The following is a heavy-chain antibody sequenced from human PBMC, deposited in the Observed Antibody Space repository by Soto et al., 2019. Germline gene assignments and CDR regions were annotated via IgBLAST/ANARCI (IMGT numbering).Heavy chain of an antibody. CDR3: ARDFSYYDSSGYYHGWYFDL. Sequence: ASVKVSCKASGYTFTSYAMHWVRQAPGQRLEWMGWINAGNGNTKYSQKFQGRVTITRDTSAGTAYMELSSLRSEDTAVYYCARDFSYYDSSGYYHGWYFDLWGRGTLVTVSS. J-gene: IGHJ2*01. D-gene: IGHD3-22*01. V-gene: IGHV1-3*01. CDR2: INAGNGNT. CDR1: GYTFTSYA.